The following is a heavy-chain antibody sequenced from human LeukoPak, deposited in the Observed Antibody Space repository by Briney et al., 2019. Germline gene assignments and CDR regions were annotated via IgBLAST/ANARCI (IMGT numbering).Heavy chain of an antibody. Sequence: GGSLRLSCAASGFTFSNAWMSWVRQAPGKGLEWVGRIKSKTDGGTTDYAAPVKGRFTISKDDSKNTLDIQIDSQKTKDTPVYYCTTDGYRSGWYFAPAPTSFDSWGQGTLVTVSS. CDR2: IKSKTDGGTT. D-gene: IGHD6-19*01. CDR1: GFTFSNAW. V-gene: IGHV3-15*01. J-gene: IGHJ4*02. CDR3: TTDGYRSGWYFAPAPTSFDS.